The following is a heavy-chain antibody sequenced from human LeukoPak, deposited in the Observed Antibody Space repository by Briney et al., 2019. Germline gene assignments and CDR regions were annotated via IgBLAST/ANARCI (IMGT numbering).Heavy chain of an antibody. CDR2: IYRSGST. CDR3: ARVRAVCSGGSCRFDP. J-gene: IGHJ5*02. CDR1: GYSISSGYY. D-gene: IGHD2-15*01. V-gene: IGHV4-38-2*02. Sequence: SETLSLTCTVSGYSISSGYYWGWIWQPPGKGLEWIGSIYRSGSTYYNPSLKSRVTISVDTSKNQFSLKLSSVTAADTAVYYCARVRAVCSGGSCRFDPWGQGTLVTVSS.